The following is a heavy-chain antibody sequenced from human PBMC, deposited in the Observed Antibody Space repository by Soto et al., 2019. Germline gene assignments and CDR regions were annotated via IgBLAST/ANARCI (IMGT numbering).Heavy chain of an antibody. J-gene: IGHJ6*03. CDR3: ARDHAPYYDFWSGYPGNYYMDV. CDR1: GFTFSSYS. V-gene: IGHV3-48*01. Sequence: GGSLRLSCAASGFTFSSYSMNWVRQAPGKGLEWVSYISSSSSTIYYADSVKGRFTISRDNAKNSLYLQMNSLRAEDTAAYYCARDHAPYYDFWSGYPGNYYMDVWGKGTTVTVAS. D-gene: IGHD3-3*01. CDR2: ISSSSSTI.